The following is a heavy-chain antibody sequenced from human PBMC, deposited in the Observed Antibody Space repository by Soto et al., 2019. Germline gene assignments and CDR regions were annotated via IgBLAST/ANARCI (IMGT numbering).Heavy chain of an antibody. CDR3: ARLEGLATISYYFDF. V-gene: IGHV4-39*01. CDR2: IYYPGAT. J-gene: IGHJ4*02. Sequence: SETLSLTCTVSGGSISSGNYVWAWIRQSPGKGLEWIGRIYYPGATYYNPSLKSRVTISVDTSTSQFSLKLNSVTAADTAVYFCARLEGLATISYYFDFWGQGAQVTVSS. CDR1: GGSISSGNYV. D-gene: IGHD3-9*01.